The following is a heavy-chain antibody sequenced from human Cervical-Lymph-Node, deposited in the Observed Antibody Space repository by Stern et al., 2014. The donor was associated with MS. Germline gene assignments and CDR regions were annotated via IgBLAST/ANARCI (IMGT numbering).Heavy chain of an antibody. CDR3: ASERYTYYDDQRPPGGFDP. CDR2: VVGFKGVV. D-gene: IGHD3-3*01. J-gene: IGHJ5*02. CDR1: GITFSHSA. Sequence: QMQLVQSGLEVKKPGTSVKVSCKASGITFSHSAIQWLRQARGQRPEWIGWVVGFKGVVNYAPRFQERVTITRDMSTSKVYRELRSLRSEDTAIYYCASERYTYYDDQRPPGGFDPWGQGTLVTVSS. V-gene: IGHV1-58*02.